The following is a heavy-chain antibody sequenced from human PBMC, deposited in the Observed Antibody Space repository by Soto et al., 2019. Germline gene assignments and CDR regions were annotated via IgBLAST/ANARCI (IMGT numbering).Heavy chain of an antibody. CDR2: ISSSGSTI. J-gene: IGHJ4*02. V-gene: IGHV3-48*03. CDR3: ARMGGLSTGTTSPPDY. D-gene: IGHD1-1*01. Sequence: GGSMRLSCAASGLTFSSYEMNWVRQAPGKGLEWVSYISSSGSTIYYADSVKGRFTISRDNAKNSLYLQMNSLRAEDTAVYYCARMGGLSTGTTSPPDYWGQGTLVTVSS. CDR1: GLTFSSYE.